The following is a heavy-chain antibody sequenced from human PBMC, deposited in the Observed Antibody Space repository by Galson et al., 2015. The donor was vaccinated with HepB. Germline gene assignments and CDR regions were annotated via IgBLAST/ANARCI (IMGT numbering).Heavy chain of an antibody. CDR3: ARDLVSLAEGEWVPEGVNWFDP. V-gene: IGHV1-18*01. CDR1: GYTFTSYG. Sequence: SVKVSCKASGYTFTSYGISWVRQAPGQGLEWMGWISPYNGNTKHAQKLQGRVTMTTDTSTTTGYMEPRSLRSDDTAIYYCARDLVSLAEGEWVPEGVNWFDPWGQGTLVIVSS. J-gene: IGHJ5*02. CDR2: ISPYNGNT. D-gene: IGHD3-9*01.